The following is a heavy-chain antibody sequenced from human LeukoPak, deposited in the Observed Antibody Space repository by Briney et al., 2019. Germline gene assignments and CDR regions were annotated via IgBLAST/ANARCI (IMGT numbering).Heavy chain of an antibody. CDR3: AAWGATAAPYYYYYGIDV. CDR1: GFTFSSYA. J-gene: IGHJ6*02. V-gene: IGHV3-48*03. CDR2: ISSSGSTI. Sequence: GGSLRLSCAASGFTFSSYAMDWVRQAPGRGLEWVSYISSSGSTIYYADSVKGRFTISRDNAKDSLYLQMNSLRGDDTAVYYCAAWGATAAPYYYYYGIDVWGQGTTVTVSS. D-gene: IGHD5-12*01.